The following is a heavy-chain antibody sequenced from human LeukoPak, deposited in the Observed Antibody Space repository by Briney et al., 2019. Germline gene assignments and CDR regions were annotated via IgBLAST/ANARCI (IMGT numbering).Heavy chain of an antibody. J-gene: IGHJ4*02. D-gene: IGHD4-17*01. CDR2: ISGSGDNT. V-gene: IGHV3-23*01. CDR3: ARGEHYGDFFDY. Sequence: PGGSLRLSCAASGFTFSSYGMSWVRQAPGRGLEWVSTISGSGDNTYYADSVKGRFTISRDNSKSTLYLQMNSLRAEDTAVYFRARGEHYGDFFDYWGQGTLVTVSS. CDR1: GFTFSSYG.